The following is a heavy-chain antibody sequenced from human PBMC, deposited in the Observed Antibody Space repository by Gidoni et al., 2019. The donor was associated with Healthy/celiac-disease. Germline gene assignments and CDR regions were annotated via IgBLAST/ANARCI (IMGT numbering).Heavy chain of an antibody. D-gene: IGHD3-10*01. J-gene: IGHJ6*02. V-gene: IGHV3-30-3*01. CDR1: GFTFSSYA. Sequence: QVQLVESGGGVVQPGRSLRLSCAASGFTFSSYAMHWVRQAPGKGLEWVAVISYDGSNKYYADSVKGRFTISRDNSKNTLYPQMNSLRAEDTAVYYCARDPYYGSGGGGMDVWGQGTTVTVSS. CDR2: ISYDGSNK. CDR3: ARDPYYGSGGGGMDV.